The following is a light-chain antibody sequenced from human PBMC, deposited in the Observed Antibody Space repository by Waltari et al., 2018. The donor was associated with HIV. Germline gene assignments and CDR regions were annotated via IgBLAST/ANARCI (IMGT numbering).Light chain of an antibody. CDR3: QQYDNWLS. V-gene: IGKV3-15*01. Sequence: VMTQSPATLSVSPGERDTLSCRASQSVTSNLAWYQLKPGQAPRLLMYGASTRATGIPARFSGSGSGTEFTLTISSLQSEDFAVYVCQQYDNWLSFGGGTKVEIK. J-gene: IGKJ4*01. CDR2: GAS. CDR1: QSVTSN.